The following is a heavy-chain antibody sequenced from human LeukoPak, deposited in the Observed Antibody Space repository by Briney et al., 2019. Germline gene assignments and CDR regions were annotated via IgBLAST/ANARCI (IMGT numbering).Heavy chain of an antibody. Sequence: SETLSLTCTVSGGSIGNHHWSWIRQPAGKGLEWIGQIHTSEGTNYNPSLKSRVTMSVDTTEDQVSLTIRSVTAADTAFYYCARRDTTSGWSFDYWGQGTLVTASS. CDR2: IHTSEGT. J-gene: IGHJ4*02. V-gene: IGHV4-4*07. CDR3: ARRDTTSGWSFDY. D-gene: IGHD6-19*01. CDR1: GGSIGNHH.